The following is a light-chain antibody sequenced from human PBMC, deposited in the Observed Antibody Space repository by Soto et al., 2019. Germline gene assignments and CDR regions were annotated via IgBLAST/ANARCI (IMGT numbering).Light chain of an antibody. V-gene: IGKV3-15*01. CDR3: QQYNNWPPYT. Sequence: EIVMTQSPATLSVSPGERATLSCRASQSVSSNLAWYQQKPGQAPRLLIYGASTRATGIPARLSGSGSGTEFTLTSSCLQSEDFAVYVCQQYNNWPPYTFGQGTKVEIK. CDR2: GAS. CDR1: QSVSSN. J-gene: IGKJ1*01.